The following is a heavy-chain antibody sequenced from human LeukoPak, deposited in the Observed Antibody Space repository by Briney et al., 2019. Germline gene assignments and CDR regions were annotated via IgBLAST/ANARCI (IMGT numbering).Heavy chain of an antibody. CDR2: TSSSSSYI. CDR1: GFTFSSYS. CDR3: ARPKMTYYYGSGSPYGMDV. J-gene: IGHJ6*02. D-gene: IGHD3-10*01. Sequence: GGSLRLSCAASGFTFSSYSMNWVRQAPGKGLEWVSSTSSSSSYIYYADSVKGRFTISRDNAKNSLYLQMNSLRAEDTAVYYCARPKMTYYYGSGSPYGMDVWGQGTTVTVSS. V-gene: IGHV3-21*01.